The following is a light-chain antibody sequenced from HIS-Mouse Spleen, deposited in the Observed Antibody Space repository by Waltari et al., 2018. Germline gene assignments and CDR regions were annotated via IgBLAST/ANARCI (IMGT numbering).Light chain of an antibody. CDR1: SSYVGGYNY. Sequence: QSALTQPRSVSGSPGQSVTISCTGTSSYVGGYNYVSWYQQHPGKAPKLMIYDVSKRPSGVPDRFSGSKSGNTASLTISGLQAEDEADYYCCSYAGSSTFFVVFGGGTKLTVL. CDR2: DVS. CDR3: CSYAGSSTFFVV. J-gene: IGLJ2*01. V-gene: IGLV2-11*01.